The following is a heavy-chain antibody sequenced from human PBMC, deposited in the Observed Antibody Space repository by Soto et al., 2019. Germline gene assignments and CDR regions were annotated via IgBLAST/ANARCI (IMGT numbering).Heavy chain of an antibody. CDR2: IFDSGNA. V-gene: IGHV4-59*08. J-gene: IGHJ4*02. CDR1: GGSINSYC. D-gene: IGHD4-4*01. CDR3: ARQRRTTVAKFYFDN. Sequence: ETLSLTCTASGGSINSYCWSWIRQPPGKGLEWIAYIFDSGNANYNPSLKSRVTISVDTSKNQFSLKLTSVTAADTAVYYCARQRRTTVAKFYFDNWGQGALVTVSS.